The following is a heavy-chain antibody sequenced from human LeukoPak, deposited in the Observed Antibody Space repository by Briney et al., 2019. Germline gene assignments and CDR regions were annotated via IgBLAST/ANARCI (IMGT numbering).Heavy chain of an antibody. CDR3: VRDRYYLMDV. CDR2: INSDGIST. CDR1: GFSFSTSW. Sequence: PGGSLRLSCAASGFSFSTSWMHWVRQAPGKGLVWVSRINSDGISTTYADSVKGRFTISRDNAKNTLYLQMNSLRVEDTAVYYCVRDRYYLMDVLGKGTTVTVSS. D-gene: IGHD3-22*01. V-gene: IGHV3-74*01. J-gene: IGHJ6*03.